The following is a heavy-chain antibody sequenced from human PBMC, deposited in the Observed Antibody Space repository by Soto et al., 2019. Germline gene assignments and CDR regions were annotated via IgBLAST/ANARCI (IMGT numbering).Heavy chain of an antibody. CDR2: ISAYNGNT. V-gene: IGHV1-18*01. J-gene: IGHJ6*02. CDR3: AGWSLYDFWSDRRPDADYYYGMDV. CDR1: GYTFTSYG. D-gene: IGHD3-3*01. Sequence: GASVKVSCKASGYTFTSYGISWVRQAPGQGLEWMGWISAYNGNTNYAQKLQGRVTMTTDTSTSTAYMELRSLRSDDTAVYYCAGWSLYDFWSDRRPDADYYYGMDVWGQGTTVTVSS.